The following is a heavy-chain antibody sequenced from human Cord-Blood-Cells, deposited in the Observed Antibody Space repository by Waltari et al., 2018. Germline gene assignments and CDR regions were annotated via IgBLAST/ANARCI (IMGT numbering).Heavy chain of an antibody. V-gene: IGHV4-34*01. CDR1: GGSLSAYY. D-gene: IGHD7-27*01. CDR3: ARGIYTGDWYFDL. CDR2: INHRGST. J-gene: IGHJ2*01. Sequence: QVQLQQWGAGLLKPSETLSPTCDVYGGSLSAYYWSLIRQPPGKGLEWIGEINHRGSTNYHPSLKSRVTISVDTSKNQFSLKLSSVTAADTAVYYCARGIYTGDWYFDLWCRGTLVTVSS.